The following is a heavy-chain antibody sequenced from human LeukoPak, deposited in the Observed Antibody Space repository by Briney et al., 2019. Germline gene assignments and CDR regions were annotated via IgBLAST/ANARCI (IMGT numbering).Heavy chain of an antibody. J-gene: IGHJ3*02. D-gene: IGHD3-9*01. CDR2: INHSGSS. V-gene: IGHV4-34*01. CDR3: ASATYYDILTGYYKPPDAFDI. CDR1: GGSFSGYY. Sequence: SETLSLTCAVYGGSFSGYYWSWIRQPPGKGLEWIGEINHSGSSSYNPSPKSRVTMSVDTSKNQFSLKMSSVTAADTAVYYCASATYYDILTGYYKPPDAFDIWGQGTMVTVSS.